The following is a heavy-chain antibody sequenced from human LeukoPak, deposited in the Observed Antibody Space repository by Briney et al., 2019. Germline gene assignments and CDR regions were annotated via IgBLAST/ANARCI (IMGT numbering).Heavy chain of an antibody. V-gene: IGHV1-18*01. CDR3: ARVVGWFGELLEENWFDP. CDR2: ISAYNGNT. D-gene: IGHD3-10*01. Sequence: ASVTVSCKASGYTFTSYGISWVRQAPGQGLEWMGWISAYNGNTNYAQKLQGRVTMTTDTSTSTAYMELRSLRSDDTAVYYCARVVGWFGELLEENWFDPWGQETLVTVSS. J-gene: IGHJ5*02. CDR1: GYTFTSYG.